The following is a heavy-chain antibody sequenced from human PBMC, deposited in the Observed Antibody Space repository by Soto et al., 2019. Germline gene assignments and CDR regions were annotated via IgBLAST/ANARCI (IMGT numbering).Heavy chain of an antibody. CDR1: GFNFLDYA. CDR2: IRSKAYGETA. V-gene: IGHV3-49*03. Sequence: PGWSLRLSCTRSGFNFLDYAMSWSRQAPGKGLEWVGVIRSKAYGETADYAASVKGRFTIYRDDSKSTAYLQMSSLQTEDTGVYYCTKYTYTSRYSYFGMDVWGHGTTVTVSS. CDR3: TKYTYTSRYSYFGMDV. J-gene: IGHJ6*02. D-gene: IGHD2-15*01.